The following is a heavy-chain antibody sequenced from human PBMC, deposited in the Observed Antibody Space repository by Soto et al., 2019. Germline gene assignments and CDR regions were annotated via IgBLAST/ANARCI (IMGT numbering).Heavy chain of an antibody. CDR3: ASYYYGSGSYYTPLLRDYYYGMDV. D-gene: IGHD3-10*01. CDR2: ISYDGSNK. CDR1: GFTFSSYG. J-gene: IGHJ6*02. V-gene: IGHV3-30*03. Sequence: QVQLVESGGGVVQPGRSLRLSCAASGFTFSSYGMHWVRQAPGKGLEWVAVISYDGSNKYYADSVKGRFTISRDNSKNTLYLQMNSLRAEDTAVYYCASYYYGSGSYYTPLLRDYYYGMDVWGQGTTVTVSS.